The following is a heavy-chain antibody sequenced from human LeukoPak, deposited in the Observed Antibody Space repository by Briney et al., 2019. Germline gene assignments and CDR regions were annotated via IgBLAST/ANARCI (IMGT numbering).Heavy chain of an antibody. CDR3: AKYYYSSGSN. D-gene: IGHD3-10*01. V-gene: IGHV3-30*04. Sequence: GSLRLSCAASGFTFSSYAMHWVRQAPGKGPEWVAVISYDGSNKYYADSVKGRFTISRDNSKNTLYLQMNSLRAEDTAVYYCAKYYYSSGSNWGQGTLVTVSS. CDR2: ISYDGSNK. CDR1: GFTFSSYA. J-gene: IGHJ4*02.